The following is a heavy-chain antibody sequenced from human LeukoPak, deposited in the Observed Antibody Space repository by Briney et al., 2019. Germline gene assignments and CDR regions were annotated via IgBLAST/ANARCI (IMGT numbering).Heavy chain of an antibody. Sequence: GASVKVSCKASGYTFTGYYIHWVRQAPGQGPEWMGWINPNSGGTNYAQKFQGRVTITRDTSISTAYMELSRLRSDDTAVYYCARGEGVITMIVRGSFDYWGQGTLVTVSS. CDR2: INPNSGGT. D-gene: IGHD3-22*01. CDR1: GYTFTGYY. J-gene: IGHJ4*02. V-gene: IGHV1-2*02. CDR3: ARGEGVITMIVRGSFDY.